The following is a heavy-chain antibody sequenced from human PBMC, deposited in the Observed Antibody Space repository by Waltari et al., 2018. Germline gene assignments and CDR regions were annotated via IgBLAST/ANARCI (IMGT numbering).Heavy chain of an antibody. CDR2: IYYSGST. V-gene: IGHV4-59*01. CDR1: GGSISSYY. J-gene: IGHJ4*02. D-gene: IGHD2-2*01. CDR3: ARTVYCSSTSCSLDY. Sequence: QVQLQESGPGLVKPSETLSLTCTVSGGSISSYYWSWIRQPPGKGLEWIGYIYYSGSTNYNPSLKSRVTISVDTSKNQFSLKLSSVTAADTAVYYCARTVYCSSTSCSLDYWGQGTLVTVSS.